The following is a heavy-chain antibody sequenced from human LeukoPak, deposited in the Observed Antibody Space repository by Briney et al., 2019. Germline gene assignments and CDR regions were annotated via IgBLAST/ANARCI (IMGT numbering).Heavy chain of an antibody. D-gene: IGHD4-17*01. Sequence: GGSLRLSCAASGFNFGIYCMSWVRQAPGKGLEWVSGISWNSGSIGYADSVKGRFTISRDNAKNSLYLQMNSLRAEDTALYYCAKDITVTTGGFDPWGQGTLVTVSS. CDR1: GFNFGIYC. V-gene: IGHV3-9*01. CDR3: AKDITVTTGGFDP. CDR2: ISWNSGSI. J-gene: IGHJ5*02.